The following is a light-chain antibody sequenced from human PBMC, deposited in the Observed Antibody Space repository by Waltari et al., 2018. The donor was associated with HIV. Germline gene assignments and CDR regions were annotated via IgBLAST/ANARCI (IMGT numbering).Light chain of an antibody. CDR3: ASYVTGGTVI. CDR1: SSDVGGYNY. J-gene: IGLJ2*01. V-gene: IGLV2-14*01. CDR2: EVT. Sequence: QSALTQPASVSGSPGQSIAISCTGTSSDVGGYNYVSWYQQHPGKAPQLIIYEVTSRPSGVSHRVSGSKSGNTASLTISGLQAEDETDYYCASYVTGGTVIFGGGTKLTVV.